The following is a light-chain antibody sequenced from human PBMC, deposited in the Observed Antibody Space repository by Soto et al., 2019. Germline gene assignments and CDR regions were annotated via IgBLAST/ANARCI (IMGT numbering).Light chain of an antibody. CDR3: QQYGSSGT. Sequence: VLTQSQDTLSLSPGERATLSCRASQSVSSSYLAWYQQKPGQAPRLLIYGASSRATGIPDRFSGSGSGTDFTLTISRLEPEDFAVYYCQQYGSSGTFGQGTKVDIK. CDR2: GAS. V-gene: IGKV3-20*01. CDR1: QSVSSSY. J-gene: IGKJ1*01.